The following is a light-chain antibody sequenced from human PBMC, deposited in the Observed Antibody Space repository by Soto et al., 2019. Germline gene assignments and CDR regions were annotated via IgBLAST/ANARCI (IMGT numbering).Light chain of an antibody. V-gene: IGLV1-40*01. Sequence: QSVLTQPPSVSGAPGQGVTISCTGNSSNIGAGYDVHWYQQLPGTAPKLLIYVNSNRPSGVPDRFSGSTSGTSASLAITGLQAEDEADYYCQSYDNSLGGSVVFGGGTKLTVL. CDR2: VNS. J-gene: IGLJ2*01. CDR1: SSNIGAGYD. CDR3: QSYDNSLGGSVV.